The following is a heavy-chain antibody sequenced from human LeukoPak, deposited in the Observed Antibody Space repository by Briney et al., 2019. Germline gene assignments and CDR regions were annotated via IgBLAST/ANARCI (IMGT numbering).Heavy chain of an antibody. CDR2: ISTYNGNT. D-gene: IGHD2/OR15-2a*01. CDR1: GYTFLTYG. J-gene: IGHJ1*01. CDR3: ARVILGGDIVIGYFQH. Sequence: ASVKVSCKASGYTFLTYGITWVRQAPGQGLEWMGWISTYNGNTNYAQKFQGRVTMTTDTSTNTAYMELRSLRSDDTAVYYCARVILGGDIVIGYFQHWGQGTLVTVSS. V-gene: IGHV1-18*01.